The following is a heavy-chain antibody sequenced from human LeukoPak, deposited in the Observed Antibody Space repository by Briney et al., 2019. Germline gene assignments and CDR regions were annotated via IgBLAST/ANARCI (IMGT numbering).Heavy chain of an antibody. J-gene: IGHJ4*02. Sequence: SETLSLTCTVSGGSISSSSYYWGWIRQPPGKGLEWIGSIYYSGSTYYNPSLKSRVTISVDTSKNQFSLKLSSVTAADTAVYYCARDQTGTLYYWGQGTLVTVSS. D-gene: IGHD1-1*01. V-gene: IGHV4-39*07. CDR2: IYYSGST. CDR3: ARDQTGTLYY. CDR1: GGSISSSSYY.